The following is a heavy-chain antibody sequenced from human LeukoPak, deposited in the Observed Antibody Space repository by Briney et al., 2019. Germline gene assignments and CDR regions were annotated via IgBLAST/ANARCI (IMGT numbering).Heavy chain of an antibody. J-gene: IGHJ6*03. CDR1: GGSMNNYY. CDR2: MYYSGSS. Sequence: SETLSLTCTVSGGSMNNYYWNWIRQPPGKGLEWVGFMYYSGSSLYNPSLKSRVTISVDTSKNQFSLKLTSLTAADTAVYYCARAPAGPPYYYMQVWGRGTTVTVSS. V-gene: IGHV4-59*01. CDR3: ARAPAGPPYYYMQV.